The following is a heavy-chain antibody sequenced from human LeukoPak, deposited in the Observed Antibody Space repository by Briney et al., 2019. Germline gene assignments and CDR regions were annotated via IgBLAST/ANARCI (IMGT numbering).Heavy chain of an antibody. CDR3: ARGFDSKSPYFDS. CDR1: AGSIASYF. D-gene: IGHD5-12*01. Sequence: SETLSLSCTVSAGSIASYFWNWIRQPPGKGLEWIGYISYSGSTNYNPSLRGRVTISLDTSKKQFSLRLTSVTAADTALYFCARGFDSKSPYFDSWCQGTLVTVSS. J-gene: IGHJ4*02. V-gene: IGHV4-59*01. CDR2: ISYSGST.